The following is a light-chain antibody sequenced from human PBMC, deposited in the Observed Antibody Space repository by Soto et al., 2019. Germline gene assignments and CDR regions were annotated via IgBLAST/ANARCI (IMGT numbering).Light chain of an antibody. V-gene: IGLV2-23*01. CDR3: CSYAGSSTWV. Sequence: QSALTQPASVSGSPGQSITISCTGSSSDVGSYNFVSWHQQHPGKAPKLMIYEGSKRPSGVSNRFSGSKSGNTASLTISGLQAEDEADYYCCSYAGSSTWVFGGGTKQTVL. J-gene: IGLJ3*02. CDR2: EGS. CDR1: SSDVGSYNF.